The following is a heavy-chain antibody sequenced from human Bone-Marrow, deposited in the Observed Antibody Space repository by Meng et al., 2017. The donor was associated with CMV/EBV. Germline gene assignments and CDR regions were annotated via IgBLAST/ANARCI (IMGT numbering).Heavy chain of an antibody. J-gene: IGHJ6*02. CDR2: MNPNSGNT. CDR3: ARTRIEVEPDGRKIKNKNYGMDV. CDR1: GYTFTSYD. V-gene: IGHV1-8*01. Sequence: ASVKVSCKASGYTFTSYDINWVRQATGQGLQWMGWMNPNSGNTGYAQKFQGRVTLTRVTSVSTAHMELSSLTSDDTAVYYCARTRIEVEPDGRKIKNKNYGMDVWGQGTTVTVSS. D-gene: IGHD2-2*01.